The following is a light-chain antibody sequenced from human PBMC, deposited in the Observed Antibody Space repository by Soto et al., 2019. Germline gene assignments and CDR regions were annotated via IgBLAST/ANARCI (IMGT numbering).Light chain of an antibody. CDR2: RAS. CDR3: QQYYTTPFT. CDR1: QTVLYSSNNRNY. Sequence: SSQTVLYSSNNRNYLAWYQQKPGQPPKLLIYRASTRESGVPDRFSGSGSGTDFTLTISSLQAEDVAVYYCQQYYTTPFTFGGGTKVDIK. J-gene: IGKJ4*01. V-gene: IGKV4-1*01.